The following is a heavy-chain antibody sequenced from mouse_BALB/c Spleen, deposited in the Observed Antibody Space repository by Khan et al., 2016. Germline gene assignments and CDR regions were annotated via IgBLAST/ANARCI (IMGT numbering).Heavy chain of an antibody. D-gene: IGHD2-14*01. CDR2: IDPENGDA. J-gene: IGHJ2*01. Sequence: VQLKESGAELVRSGASVKLSCTASGFNIKDYYIHRVKQRPEQGLEWSGWIDPENGDAEYAPKFQGRVTMTGDTSSNPAYLQFSPLTSAHTALYSYNSYCNSFD. CDR1: GFNIKDYY. CDR3: NSYCNSFD. V-gene: IGHV14-4*02.